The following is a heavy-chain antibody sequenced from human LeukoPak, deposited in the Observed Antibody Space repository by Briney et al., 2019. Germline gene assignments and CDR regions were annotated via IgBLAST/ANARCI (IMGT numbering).Heavy chain of an antibody. CDR1: GGSISSYY. V-gene: IGHV4-59*01. CDR3: ARFPIRYYDSSGYSASTGYCHL. CDR2: IYYSGST. D-gene: IGHD3-22*01. J-gene: IGHJ2*01. Sequence: SETLSLTCTVSGGSISSYYWSWLRQPPGKGLEGIGYIYYSGSTNYNPSLKSRGTISVDTSKNQFSLKLRSVTAADTAVYYCARFPIRYYDSSGYSASTGYCHLWARGTLVTVSS.